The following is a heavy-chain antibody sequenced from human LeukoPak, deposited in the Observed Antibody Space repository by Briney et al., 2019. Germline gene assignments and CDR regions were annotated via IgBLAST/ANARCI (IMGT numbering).Heavy chain of an antibody. V-gene: IGHV3-11*04. D-gene: IGHD6-19*01. J-gene: IGHJ4*02. Sequence: GGSLRLSCAASGFTFSDYFMTWIRQAPGKGLEWVSYISGSGSNKYYADSVKGRFTISRDNAKNSLYLQMNSLRVEDTAVYYCATSQSSVAGIVGDWDQGTLVTVSS. CDR1: GFTFSDYF. CDR2: ISGSGSNK. CDR3: ATSQSSVAGIVGD.